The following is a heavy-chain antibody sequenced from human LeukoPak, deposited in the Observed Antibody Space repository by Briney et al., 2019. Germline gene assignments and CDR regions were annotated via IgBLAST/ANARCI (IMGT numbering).Heavy chain of an antibody. CDR2: IYYSGST. V-gene: IGHV4-39*01. Sequence: SETLSLTCTVSGGSISSSSYYWGWIRQPPGKGLEWIGSIYYSGSTYYNPSLKSRVTISVDTSKNQFSLKLSSVTAADTAVYYCARHGRWNYEEYWGQGTLVTVSS. J-gene: IGHJ4*02. CDR1: GGSISSSSYY. D-gene: IGHD1-7*01. CDR3: ARHGRWNYEEY.